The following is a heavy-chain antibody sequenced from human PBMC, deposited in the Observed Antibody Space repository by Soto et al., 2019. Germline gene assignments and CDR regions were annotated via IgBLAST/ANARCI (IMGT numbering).Heavy chain of an antibody. CDR3: ARDVCSGFRCPFDSGMDV. CDR1: GYTFTNHA. J-gene: IGHJ6*02. D-gene: IGHD2-15*01. CDR2: NNPGNGYA. V-gene: IGHV1-3*02. Sequence: ASVTVSCKTSGYTFTNHAIHWVRQAPGQRLEWMGWNNPGNGYAKYSQDFQGRVAFTRDTSASIAYMELTSLTSEDMAIYYCARDVCSGFRCPFDSGMDVWGQGTTVTVSS.